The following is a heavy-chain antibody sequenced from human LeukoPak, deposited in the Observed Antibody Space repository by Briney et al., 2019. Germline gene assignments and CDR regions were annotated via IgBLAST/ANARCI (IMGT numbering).Heavy chain of an antibody. CDR2: IYYSGST. CDR3: ARLRSDTAMVMGAFDY. Sequence: PSETLSLTCTVSGGSISSYYWSWIRQPPGKGLEWIGYIYYSGSTNYNPSLKSRVTISVDTSKNQFSLKLSSVTAADTAVYYCARLRSDTAMVMGAFDYWGQGTLVTVSS. CDR1: GGSISSYY. V-gene: IGHV4-59*01. J-gene: IGHJ4*02. D-gene: IGHD5-18*01.